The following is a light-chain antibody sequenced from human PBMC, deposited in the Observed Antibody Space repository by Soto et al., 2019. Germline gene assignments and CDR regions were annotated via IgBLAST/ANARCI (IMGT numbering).Light chain of an antibody. J-gene: IGKJ5*01. CDR2: GAS. CDR3: QQRSNWPPVFT. CDR1: QIISSNY. Sequence: DIVTAPATGPPSLTPGESATLSCQARQIISSNYLAWYQQKPGQAPRLLIYGASGRATGIPDRFRGRGSGTDFTLIISSLEPEDAAVYYCQQRSNWPPVFTFGQGTRLEI. V-gene: IGKV3D-20*02.